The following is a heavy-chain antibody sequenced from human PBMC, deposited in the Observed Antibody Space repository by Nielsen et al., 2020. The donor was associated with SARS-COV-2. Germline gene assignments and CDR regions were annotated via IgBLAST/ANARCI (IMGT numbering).Heavy chain of an antibody. CDR2: FDPEDGET. CDR1: GYTLTELS. D-gene: IGHD1-26*01. Sequence: ASVKVSCKVSGYTLTELSMHWVRQAPGKGLEWMGGFDPEDGETIYAQKFQGRVTMTEDTSTDTVYMELSSLRSEDTAVYYCARGSYSGSQWRYYYYYMDVWGKGTTVTVSS. J-gene: IGHJ6*03. V-gene: IGHV1-24*01. CDR3: ARGSYSGSQWRYYYYYMDV.